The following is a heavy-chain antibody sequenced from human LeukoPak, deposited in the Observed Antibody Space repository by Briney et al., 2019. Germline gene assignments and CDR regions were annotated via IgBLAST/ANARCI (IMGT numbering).Heavy chain of an antibody. CDR3: AKANHGMYSGSYYNWFDP. D-gene: IGHD1-26*01. CDR1: GFTFSSYG. Sequence: GGSLRLSCAASGFTFSSYGMHWVRQAPGKGLEWVAVISYDGSNKYYADSVKGRFTISRDNSKNTLYLQMNSLRAEDTAVYYWAKANHGMYSGSYYNWFDPWGQGTLVTVSS. V-gene: IGHV3-30*18. CDR2: ISYDGSNK. J-gene: IGHJ5*02.